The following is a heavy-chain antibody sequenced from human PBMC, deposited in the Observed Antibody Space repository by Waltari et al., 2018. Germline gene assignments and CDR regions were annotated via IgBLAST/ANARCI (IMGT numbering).Heavy chain of an antibody. CDR3: TRGNKITAVEVIIPLLTMDV. CDR1: GYTFTDFN. D-gene: IGHD3-3*01. J-gene: IGHJ6*02. Sequence: QVQLVQSGAEVKKPGASVKVSCQASGYTFTDFNMHVVRRAPGQGLEWMGWINPKSGGTDYAQKFQGGVTMTRDTSISTVYMELSRLRSDDTAVYYCTRGNKITAVEVIIPLLTMDVWGQGTTVTVSS. CDR2: INPKSGGT. V-gene: IGHV1-2*02.